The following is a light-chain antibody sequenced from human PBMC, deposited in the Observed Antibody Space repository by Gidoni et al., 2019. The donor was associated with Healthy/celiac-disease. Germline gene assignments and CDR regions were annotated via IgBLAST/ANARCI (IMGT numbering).Light chain of an antibody. J-gene: IGKJ2*01. CDR1: QSISSY. Sequence: DIQMTQSPSSLSASVGDRVTITCRASQSISSYLNWYQQKPGKAPKLLIYAASSLQSGVPSRFSGSGSRTDFTLTISSLQPEDFATYYCQQSYSTPPEYTFAQGTKLEIK. V-gene: IGKV1-39*01. CDR2: AAS. CDR3: QQSYSTPPEYT.